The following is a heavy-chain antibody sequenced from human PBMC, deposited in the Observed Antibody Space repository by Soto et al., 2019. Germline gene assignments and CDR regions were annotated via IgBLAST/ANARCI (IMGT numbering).Heavy chain of an antibody. CDR3: ARDSGRGYGMDV. J-gene: IGHJ6*02. V-gene: IGHV3-48*02. CDR1: GFTFSSHS. CDR2: ISRGSSAK. Sequence: GGSLRLSCAASGFTFSSHSMNWVRQAPGKGLEWVSYISRGSSAKYYADSVKGRFTISRDNAKNSLYVQMNSLRDEDTAVYYCARDSGRGYGMDVWGQGTMVTVSS. D-gene: IGHD1-1*01.